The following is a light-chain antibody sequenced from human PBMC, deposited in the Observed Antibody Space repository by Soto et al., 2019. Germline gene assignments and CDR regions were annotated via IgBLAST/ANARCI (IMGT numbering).Light chain of an antibody. CDR3: QQYSSHSGT. CDR2: EAT. CDR1: QSIDTW. V-gene: IGKV1-5*01. Sequence: DIQMTQSPSTLSASVGDRVIITCRASQSIDTWLAWYQHKPGRAPEVLISEATSLERGVPPRFSGSGSGTEFSLTVSGLQPDDFATYYCQQYSSHSGTFGQGTQLEVK. J-gene: IGKJ2*01.